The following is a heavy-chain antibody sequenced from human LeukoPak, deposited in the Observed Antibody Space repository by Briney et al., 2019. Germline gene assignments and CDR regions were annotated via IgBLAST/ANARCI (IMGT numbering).Heavy chain of an antibody. D-gene: IGHD1-26*01. CDR2: IKGDGTRK. V-gene: IGHV3-7*01. J-gene: IGHJ4*02. Sequence: GGSLRLSCAASGFTFAYYWMAWVRQAPGRGLERVASIKGDGTRKYYVDSVKGRFTISKDDAKNALFLQMDSLRVEDTAVYYCARAGWELGYWGQGTLVTASS. CDR3: ARAGWELGY. CDR1: GFTFAYYW.